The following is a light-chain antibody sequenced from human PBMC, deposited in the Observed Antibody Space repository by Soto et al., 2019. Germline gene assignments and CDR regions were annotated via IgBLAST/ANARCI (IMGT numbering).Light chain of an antibody. J-gene: IGLJ1*01. CDR3: CSYAGSYTYV. CDR1: SSDVGGYNY. V-gene: IGLV2-11*01. CDR2: DVS. Sequence: LTQPASLSGSPGQSITSSCTGTSSDVGGYNYVSWYQQHPGKAPKLMIYDVSKRPSGVPDRFSGSKSGNTASLTISGLQAEDEADYYCCSYAGSYTYVFGTGTKVTVL.